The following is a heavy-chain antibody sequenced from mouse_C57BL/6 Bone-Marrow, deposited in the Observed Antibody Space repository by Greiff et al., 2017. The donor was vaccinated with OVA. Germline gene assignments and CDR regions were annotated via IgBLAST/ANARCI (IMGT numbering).Heavy chain of an antibody. V-gene: IGHV10-3*01. CDR3: VRDSYDSSSYYAMDY. J-gene: IGHJ4*01. Sequence: EVMLVESGGGLVQPKGSLKLSCAASGFTFNTYAMHWVRQAPGKGLEWVARIRSQSSNYATYYADSVKDRFTISRDDSQSMLYLQMINMKTEDTAMYDCVRDSYDSSSYYAMDYWGQGTSVTVSS. D-gene: IGHD2-12*01. CDR1: GFTFNTYA. CDR2: IRSQSSNYAT.